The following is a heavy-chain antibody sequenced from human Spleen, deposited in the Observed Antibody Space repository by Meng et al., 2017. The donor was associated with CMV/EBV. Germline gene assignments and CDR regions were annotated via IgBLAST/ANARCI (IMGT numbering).Heavy chain of an antibody. J-gene: IGHJ4*02. Sequence: GESLKISCATSGFTFDDYTLHWVRQVPGKGLEWVSLITWDGSRTDYADSVRGRFTISRDNSKKMLYLQMNSLRAEDTALYYCAKTPVIYFGELFDYWGQGTLVTVSS. CDR2: ITWDGSRT. V-gene: IGHV3-43*01. CDR3: AKTPVIYFGELFDY. D-gene: IGHD3-10*01. CDR1: GFTFDDYT.